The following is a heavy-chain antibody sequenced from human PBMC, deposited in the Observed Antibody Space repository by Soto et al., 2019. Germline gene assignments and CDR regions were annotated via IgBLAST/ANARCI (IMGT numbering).Heavy chain of an antibody. J-gene: IGHJ6*02. Sequence: QVQLVESGGGVVQPGRSLRLSCAASGFTFNYYAMHWVRQAPGKGLEWVAVISNDGGNKYYADSVQGRFTISRDNSKNTLDLQMNSLRAEDTAVYYCARSEMGYRNGYYCFGMDVWGQGTTVTVSS. CDR2: ISNDGGNK. CDR1: GFTFNYYA. CDR3: ARSEMGYRNGYYCFGMDV. V-gene: IGHV3-30-3*01. D-gene: IGHD5-18*01.